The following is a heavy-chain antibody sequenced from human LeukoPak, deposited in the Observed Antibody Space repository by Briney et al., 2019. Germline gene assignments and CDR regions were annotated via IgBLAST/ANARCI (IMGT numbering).Heavy chain of an antibody. CDR2: INPSGGGT. V-gene: IGHV1-46*01. J-gene: IGHJ4*02. CDR1: GYTFTTYY. CDR3: AREGPPVAGTSLDY. D-gene: IGHD6-19*01. Sequence: ASVKVSCKASGYTFTTYYIHWVRQAAGQGLEWMGIINPSGGGTPYAQNFQGRVTMTRDTYTSTVYMALSSLGSEDTAVYYCAREGPPVAGTSLDYWGQGTLVTVSS.